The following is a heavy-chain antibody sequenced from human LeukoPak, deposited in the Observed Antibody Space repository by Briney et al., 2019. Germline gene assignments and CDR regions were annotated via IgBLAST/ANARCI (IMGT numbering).Heavy chain of an antibody. CDR1: GFTFSSYS. Sequence: GGSLRLSCAASGFTFSSYSMNWVRQAPGKGLEWVSSISSSSSYIYYADSVKGRFTISRDNAKNSLNLQMNSLRAEDTAVYYCARDNGYCSSTSCQFDYWGQGTLVTVSS. V-gene: IGHV3-21*01. CDR2: ISSSSSYI. CDR3: ARDNGYCSSTSCQFDY. J-gene: IGHJ4*02. D-gene: IGHD2-2*03.